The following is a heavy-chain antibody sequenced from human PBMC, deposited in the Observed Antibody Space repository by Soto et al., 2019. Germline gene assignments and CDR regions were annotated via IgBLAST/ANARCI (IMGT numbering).Heavy chain of an antibody. CDR1: GFTVSSNY. CDR3: TTATMVRGVMTYYGMDV. J-gene: IGHJ6*02. Sequence: PGGSLRLSCAASGFTVSSNYMSWVRQAPGKGLEWVSVIYSGGTTYYADSVKGRFTISRDNSKNTLYLQMNSLRAEDTAVYYCTTATMVRGVMTYYGMDVWGQGTTVTVSS. D-gene: IGHD3-10*01. CDR2: IYSGGTT. V-gene: IGHV3-66*01.